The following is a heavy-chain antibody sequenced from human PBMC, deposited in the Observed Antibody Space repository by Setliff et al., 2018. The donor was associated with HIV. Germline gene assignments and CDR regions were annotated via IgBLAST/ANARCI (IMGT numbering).Heavy chain of an antibody. V-gene: IGHV4-31*03. J-gene: IGHJ4*02. Sequence: SETLSLTCSVSGASISSMNSGTYYWSWIRQHPGKGLEWIGYIFFAGSTYYTPSLKSRLSISMDTSDQFSLRLSSVTAADTAVYFCARGRPFGGYRTILDYWGQGMLVTVSS. CDR2: IFFAGST. CDR1: GASISSMNSGTYY. CDR3: ARGRPFGGYRTILDY. D-gene: IGHD3-22*01.